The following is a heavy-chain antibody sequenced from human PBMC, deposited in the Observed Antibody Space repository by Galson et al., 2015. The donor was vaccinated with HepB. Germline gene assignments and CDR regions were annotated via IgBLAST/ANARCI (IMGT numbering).Heavy chain of an antibody. CDR3: TVSGGLNSSKY. D-gene: IGHD6-13*01. J-gene: IGHJ4*02. CDR1: GFTFSGSA. V-gene: IGHV3-73*01. CDR2: IRSKANSYAT. Sequence: KVSCAASGFTFSGSAIHWVRQASGKGLEWVGRIRSKANSYATAYAASVKGRFTISRDDSKNTAYLQMNSLKTEDTAVYYCTVSGGLNSSKYWGQGTLVTVSS.